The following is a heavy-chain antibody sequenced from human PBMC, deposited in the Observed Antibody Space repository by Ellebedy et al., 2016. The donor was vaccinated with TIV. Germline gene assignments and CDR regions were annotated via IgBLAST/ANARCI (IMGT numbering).Heavy chain of an antibody. D-gene: IGHD2-21*02. V-gene: IGHV4-61*08. CDR2: GHYRGST. J-gene: IGHJ6*02. CDR1: GGSVSGGDYY. CDR3: ARVPPLVGDFGYYYYGMDV. Sequence: SETLSLTCTVSGGSVSGGDYYWSWLRQPPGKRLEWIGYGHYRGSTNYNPSLESRVTISVDTSKNQVSLKLTSVTAADTAVYYCARVPPLVGDFGYYYYGMDVWGQGTTVTVSS.